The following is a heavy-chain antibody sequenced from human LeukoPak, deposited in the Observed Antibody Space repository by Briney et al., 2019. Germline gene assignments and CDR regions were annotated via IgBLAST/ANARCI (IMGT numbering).Heavy chain of an antibody. V-gene: IGHV6-1*01. J-gene: IGHJ4*02. CDR3: ARGVTAVFDF. D-gene: IGHD1-14*01. CDR2: TYYRSKWYN. Sequence: SQTLSLTCAIPGDSVSSNSVAWNWIRQSPSRGLEWLGRTYYRSKWYNDYAVSVKSRITINPDTSKNQFSLQLNSVTPEDTAVYYCARGVTAVFDFWGQGTLVTVSS. CDR1: GDSVSSNSVA.